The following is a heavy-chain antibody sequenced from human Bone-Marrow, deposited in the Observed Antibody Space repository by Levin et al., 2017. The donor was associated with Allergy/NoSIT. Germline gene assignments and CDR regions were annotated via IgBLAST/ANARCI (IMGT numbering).Heavy chain of an antibody. Sequence: SQTLSLTCAISGDPVSSNRASWNWIRQSPSRGLEWLSRTYYRSEWYNDYAFSVKSRITINPDTAKNQFSLHLNSVTPEDTAVYYCARGYYISNGYDDAFDIWGQGTVVTVYS. CDR3: ARGYYISNGYDDAFDI. J-gene: IGHJ3*02. CDR1: GDPVSSNRAS. D-gene: IGHD3-9*01. V-gene: IGHV6-1*01. CDR2: TYYRSEWYN.